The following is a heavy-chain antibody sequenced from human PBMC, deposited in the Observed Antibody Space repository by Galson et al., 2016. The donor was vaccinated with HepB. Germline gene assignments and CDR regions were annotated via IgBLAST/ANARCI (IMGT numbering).Heavy chain of an antibody. Sequence: LRLSCAASGFTFSSYGMHWVRQAPGKGLEWVAVIWYDGSNKYYADSVKGRFTISRDNSKNTLYLYMNNLTAGDTAIYYCGKHGGFDYWGQGALVTVSS. CDR1: GFTFSSYG. CDR3: GKHGGFDY. CDR2: IWYDGSNK. J-gene: IGHJ4*02. D-gene: IGHD3-16*01. V-gene: IGHV3-33*06.